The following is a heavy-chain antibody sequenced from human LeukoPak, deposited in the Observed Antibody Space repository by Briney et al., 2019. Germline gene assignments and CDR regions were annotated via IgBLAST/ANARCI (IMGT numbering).Heavy chain of an antibody. V-gene: IGHV3-53*01. CDR2: IYSDGRT. J-gene: IGHJ4*02. D-gene: IGHD6-19*01. CDR1: GFTVSTNY. CDR3: TRDPTAVADRGDY. Sequence: GGSLRLSCAASGFTVSTNYLSWGRQAPGKGLEWVSSIYSDGRTYYADSVKGRFTISRDNFKNSVYLQMNSLRAEDTAVYYCTRDPTAVADRGDYWGQGTLVTVSS.